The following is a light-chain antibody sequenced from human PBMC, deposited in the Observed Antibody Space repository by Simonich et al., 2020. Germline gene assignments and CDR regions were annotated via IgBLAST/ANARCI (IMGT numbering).Light chain of an antibody. CDR1: QSLLHSNGYNY. V-gene: IGKV2-28*01. CDR3: MQALQTPWT. Sequence: DIVMTQSPLSLPVTPGEPASISCRASQSLLHSNGYNYLDWYLQKPGQSRQLLIYLGSNRASGVPDRFSGIGSGTDFTLKISRVEAEDVGVYYCMQALQTPWTFGQGTKVEIK. J-gene: IGKJ1*01. CDR2: LGS.